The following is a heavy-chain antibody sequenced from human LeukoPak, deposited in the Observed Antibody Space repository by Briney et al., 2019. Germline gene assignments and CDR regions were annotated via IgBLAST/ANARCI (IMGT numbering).Heavy chain of an antibody. J-gene: IGHJ3*02. Sequence: GGSLRLSCAASGFTFSAYGMHWVRQAPGKGLEWVAFIRYDGSNKYYADSVKGRFTISRDNSKNTLYLQMNSLRAEDTAVYYCATSHIAAAGTRRREAFDIWGQGTMVTVSS. D-gene: IGHD6-13*01. V-gene: IGHV3-30*02. CDR3: ATSHIAAAGTRRREAFDI. CDR2: IRYDGSNK. CDR1: GFTFSAYG.